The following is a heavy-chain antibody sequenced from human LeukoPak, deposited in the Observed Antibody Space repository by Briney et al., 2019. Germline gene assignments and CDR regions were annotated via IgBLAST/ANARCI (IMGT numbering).Heavy chain of an antibody. CDR1: GGSISRGDYY. Sequence: PWDTLSLICTVSGGSISRGDYYWSWIRQPPGKGLEWIGYMYYSGSTYYNPSLKSRVVISVDTSQNQFSLKLSSVTAADTAVYYCARPYYYDSRIDPWGQGTLVTVSS. J-gene: IGHJ5*02. V-gene: IGHV4-30-4*02. CDR2: MYYSGST. CDR3: ARPYYYDSRIDP. D-gene: IGHD3-22*01.